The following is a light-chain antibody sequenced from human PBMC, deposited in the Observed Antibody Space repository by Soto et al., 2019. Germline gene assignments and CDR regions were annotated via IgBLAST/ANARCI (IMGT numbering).Light chain of an antibody. CDR3: AVWDDSLHARV. CDR2: LND. J-gene: IGLJ3*02. CDR1: DSNIGSNP. V-gene: IGLV1-44*01. Sequence: QSVLTQPPSASGTLGQTVTISCSGSDSNIGSNPLNWFQQLPGAAPTLLIYLNDQRPSGVPARFSGSKSGTSASLAISGLQSEDEADYYCAVWDDSLHARVFGGGTKLTVL.